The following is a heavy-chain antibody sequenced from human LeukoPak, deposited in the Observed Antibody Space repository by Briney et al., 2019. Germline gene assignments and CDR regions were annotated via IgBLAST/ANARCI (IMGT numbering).Heavy chain of an antibody. J-gene: IGHJ4*02. V-gene: IGHV1-69*05. Sequence: SVRVSCKASGGTFSSYAISWVRQAPGQGLEWMGGIIPIFGTANYAQKFQGRVTITTDESTSTAYMELSSLRSEDTAVYYCARGKRAYCGGDCYHYFDYWGQGTLVTVSS. CDR3: ARGKRAYCGGDCYHYFDY. CDR1: GGTFSSYA. D-gene: IGHD2-21*02. CDR2: IIPIFGTA.